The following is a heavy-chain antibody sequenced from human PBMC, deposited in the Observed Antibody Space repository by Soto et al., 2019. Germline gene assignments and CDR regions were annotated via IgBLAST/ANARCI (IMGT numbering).Heavy chain of an antibody. J-gene: IGHJ4*02. Sequence: PGGSLRLSCAASGFTFSSHWMSWVRQTPGEGLEWVANMNQDGSEKYYVDSMKGRFTISRDNAKNSLYLQMNSLRAEDTAVYYCARDRVGTTRDKAPDFWGQGTLVTVSS. D-gene: IGHD1-26*01. CDR1: GFTFSSHW. V-gene: IGHV3-7*01. CDR2: MNQDGSEK. CDR3: ARDRVGTTRDKAPDF.